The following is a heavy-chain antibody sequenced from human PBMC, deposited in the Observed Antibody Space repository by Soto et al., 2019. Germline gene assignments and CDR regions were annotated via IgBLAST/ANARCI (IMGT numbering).Heavy chain of an antibody. D-gene: IGHD4-4*01. CDR1: GFTFSSYA. Sequence: QVQLVESGGGVVQPGRSLRLSCAASGFTFSSYAMHWVRQAPGKGLEWMAVISYDGSSKYYADSVKGRFTISRDNSKNTLYLQMNSLRAEDTAVYYCAREAPDYNLSPGMDVWGQGTTVTVSS. V-gene: IGHV3-30-3*01. CDR2: ISYDGSSK. CDR3: AREAPDYNLSPGMDV. J-gene: IGHJ6*02.